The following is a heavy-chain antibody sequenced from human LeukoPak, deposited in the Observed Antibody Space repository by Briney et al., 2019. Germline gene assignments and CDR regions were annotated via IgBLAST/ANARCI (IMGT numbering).Heavy chain of an antibody. D-gene: IGHD3-3*01. CDR1: GGSISSYY. CDR2: IYTSGST. J-gene: IGHJ6*03. Sequence: SETLSLTCTVSGGSISSYYWSWIRQPAGKGLEWIGRIYTSGSTNYNPSLKSRVTMSVDTSKNQFSLKLSSVTAADTAVYYCARGSVLRFLEWLFPTAPKYYYYMDVWGKGTTVTVSS. CDR3: ARGSVLRFLEWLFPTAPKYYYYMDV. V-gene: IGHV4-4*07.